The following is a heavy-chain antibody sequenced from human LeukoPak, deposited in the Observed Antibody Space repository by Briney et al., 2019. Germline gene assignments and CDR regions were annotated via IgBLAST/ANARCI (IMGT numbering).Heavy chain of an antibody. CDR1: GFTFDDYA. Sequence: GRSLRLSCAASGFTFDDYAMHWVRQAPGKGLKWVSGISWNSGNIGYADSVKGRFTISRDNAKNSLYLQMNSLRAEDTALYYCAKGKGTVVRGVINYWGQGTLVTVSS. J-gene: IGHJ4*02. CDR2: ISWNSGNI. D-gene: IGHD3-10*01. V-gene: IGHV3-9*01. CDR3: AKGKGTVVRGVINY.